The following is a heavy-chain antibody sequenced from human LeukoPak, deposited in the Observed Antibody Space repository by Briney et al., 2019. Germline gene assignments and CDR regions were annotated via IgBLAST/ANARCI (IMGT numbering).Heavy chain of an antibody. V-gene: IGHV4-61*08. CDR3: ARGFSPNWFDP. CDR2: MHYSGSS. CDR1: GGSVSSGGYY. J-gene: IGHJ5*02. Sequence: SETLSLTCTVSGGSVSSGGYYWSWIRQPPGKGLEWIGYMHYSGSSNYNPSLKSRVTISGDTSKNQCSLKLSSVTAADTAVYYCARGFSPNWFDPWGQGTLVTVSS.